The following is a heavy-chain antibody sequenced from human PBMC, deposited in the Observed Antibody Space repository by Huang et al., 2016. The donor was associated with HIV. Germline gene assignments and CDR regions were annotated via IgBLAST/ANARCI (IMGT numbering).Heavy chain of an antibody. J-gene: IGHJ4*02. CDR1: GGTFSKYA. V-gene: IGHV1-69*13. Sequence: QVQLVQSRAEVKTPGSSVKVSCKASGGTFSKYAISWVRQAPGQGLEWMGGIIPRFGTPNYARKFQGRVTITADDSTSTTYVEVSSLRSEDTALYYCARGQLGSYGDYDVLYWGQGTLVTVSS. D-gene: IGHD4-17*01. CDR3: ARGQLGSYGDYDVLY. CDR2: IIPRFGTP.